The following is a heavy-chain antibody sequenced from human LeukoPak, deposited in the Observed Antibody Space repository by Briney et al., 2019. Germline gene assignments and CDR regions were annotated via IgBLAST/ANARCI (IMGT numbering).Heavy chain of an antibody. CDR3: ARHSGNRAVPAAFMFDP. D-gene: IGHD2-2*01. CDR2: IYTSGST. V-gene: IGHV4-4*09. J-gene: IGHJ5*02. Sequence: SETLSLTCTVSGGSISSYHWSWIRQPPGKGLEWIGYIYTSGSTNYNPSLKSRVTISVDTSKNQFSLELSSVTAADTAVYYCARHSGNRAVPAAFMFDPWGQGTLVTVSS. CDR1: GGSISSYH.